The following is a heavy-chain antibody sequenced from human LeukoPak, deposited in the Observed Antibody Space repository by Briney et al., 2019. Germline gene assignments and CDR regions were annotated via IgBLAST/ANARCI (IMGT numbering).Heavy chain of an antibody. Sequence: KPSETLSLTCTVSGGSISSHYWSWIRQPPGKGLEWIGYIYYSGSTNYNPSLKSRVTISVDTSKNQLSLKLSSVTAADTAVYYCARGGSGYDIYYFDYWGQGTLVTVSS. J-gene: IGHJ4*02. CDR1: GGSISSHY. CDR3: ARGGSGYDIYYFDY. D-gene: IGHD5-12*01. V-gene: IGHV4-59*11. CDR2: IYYSGST.